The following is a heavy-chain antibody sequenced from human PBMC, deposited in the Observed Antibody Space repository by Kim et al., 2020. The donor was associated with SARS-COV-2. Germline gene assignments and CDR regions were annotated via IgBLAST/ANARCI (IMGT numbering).Heavy chain of an antibody. Sequence: SETLSLTCTVSGGSISSYYWSWIRQPAGKGLEWIGRIYTSGSTNYNPSLKSRVTMSVDTSKNQFSLKLSSVTAADTAVYYCAGGDYDFWSGYTNWFDPWGQGTLVTVSS. J-gene: IGHJ5*02. V-gene: IGHV4-4*07. CDR3: AGGDYDFWSGYTNWFDP. CDR2: IYTSGST. D-gene: IGHD3-3*01. CDR1: GGSISSYY.